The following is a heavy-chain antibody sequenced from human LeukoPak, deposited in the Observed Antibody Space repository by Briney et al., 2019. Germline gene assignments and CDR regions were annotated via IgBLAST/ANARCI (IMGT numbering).Heavy chain of an antibody. CDR2: IYYSGST. CDR3: ARDNWNYAYDAFDI. CDR1: GGSISSYY. D-gene: IGHD1-7*01. V-gene: IGHV4-59*01. Sequence: SETLSLTCTVSGGSISSYYWSWIRQPPGKGLEWIGYIYYSGSTNYNPSLKSRVTISVDTSKNQFSLKLSSVTAADTAVYYCARDNWNYAYDAFDIWGQGTMVTVSS. J-gene: IGHJ3*02.